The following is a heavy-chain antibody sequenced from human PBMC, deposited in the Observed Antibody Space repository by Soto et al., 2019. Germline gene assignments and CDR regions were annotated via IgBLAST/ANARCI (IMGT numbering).Heavy chain of an antibody. Sequence: SETLSLTCSVSGGSINSDEYYWSWIRQPPGEGLEWIGHIYYTRSTSYNPSLKGRLTISVDTSKNQFSLKLSSVSAADTAVYYCARDRSNSPDLFDSWGQGTLVTVSS. CDR3: ARDRSNSPDLFDS. CDR1: GGSINSDEYY. CDR2: IYYTRST. J-gene: IGHJ4*02. D-gene: IGHD1-1*01. V-gene: IGHV4-30-4*01.